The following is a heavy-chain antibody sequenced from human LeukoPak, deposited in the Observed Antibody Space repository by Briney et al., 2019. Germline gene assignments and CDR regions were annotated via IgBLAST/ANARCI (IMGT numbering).Heavy chain of an antibody. J-gene: IGHJ4*02. Sequence: SETLSLTCTVSGGSISSYYWSWIRQPPGKGLEWIGYIYYSGSTNYNPSLKSRVTISVDTSKNQFSLKPSSVTAADTAVYYCARQRGNGGNSWVDYWGQGTLVTVSS. V-gene: IGHV4-59*08. CDR3: ARQRGNGGNSWVDY. CDR1: GGSISSYY. D-gene: IGHD4-23*01. CDR2: IYYSGST.